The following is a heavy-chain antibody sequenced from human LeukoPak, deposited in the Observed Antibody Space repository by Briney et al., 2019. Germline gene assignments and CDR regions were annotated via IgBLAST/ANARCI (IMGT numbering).Heavy chain of an antibody. CDR2: ISSNGGST. V-gene: IGHV3-64*01. Sequence: GGSLRLSCAASGFTFSSYAMHWVRQAPGKGLEYVSAISSNGGSTYYANSVKGRSTISRDNSKNTLYLQMGSLRAEDMAVYYCARSTRQDIVVVPAAPFDPWGQGTLVTVSS. D-gene: IGHD2-2*01. CDR1: GFTFSSYA. CDR3: ARSTRQDIVVVPAAPFDP. J-gene: IGHJ5*02.